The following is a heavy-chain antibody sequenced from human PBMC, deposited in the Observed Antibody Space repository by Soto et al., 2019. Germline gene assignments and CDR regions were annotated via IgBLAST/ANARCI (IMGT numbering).Heavy chain of an antibody. CDR3: ARTSGHFDS. CDR1: GDSVSSNSAA. D-gene: IGHD6-19*01. Sequence: PSQTLSLTCAISGDSVSSNSAAWNWIRRSPSRGLEWLGRTYYRSKWYNEYAVSVKSRIAINPDTSKNQFSLQLNPVTPEDTAVYYCARTSGHFDSWGQGTLVTVSS. CDR2: TYYRSKWYN. V-gene: IGHV6-1*01. J-gene: IGHJ4*02.